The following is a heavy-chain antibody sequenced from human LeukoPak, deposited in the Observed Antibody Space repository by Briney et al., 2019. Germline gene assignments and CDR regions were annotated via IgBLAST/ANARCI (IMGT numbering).Heavy chain of an antibody. CDR3: ANDLGWIQLNLG. J-gene: IGHJ4*02. D-gene: IGHD5-18*01. Sequence: GGTLRLSCAASGFTFSSFGMSWVRQAPGKGLEWVSGISGSGDSTYYADSVKGRFTISRDNSKNTVYLQMNSLRAEDTAVYYCANDLGWIQLNLGRGQGTLVTVSS. V-gene: IGHV3-23*01. CDR2: ISGSGDST. CDR1: GFTFSSFG.